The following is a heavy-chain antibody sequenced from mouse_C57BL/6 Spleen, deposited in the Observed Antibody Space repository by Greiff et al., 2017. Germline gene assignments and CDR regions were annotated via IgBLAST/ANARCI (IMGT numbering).Heavy chain of an antibody. J-gene: IGHJ2*01. Sequence: QVQLQQSGPELVKPGASVKLSCKASGYSFTSYCMHWVKQRPGQGLEWIGMIHPNSGSTNYNQKFKSKATLTVDKSSSTAYMQLNSLTSEDSAVYYCARGAIIYYFDYWGQGTTVTVSA. CDR2: IHPNSGST. CDR1: GYSFTSYC. D-gene: IGHD1-1*01. CDR3: ARGAIIYYFDY. V-gene: IGHV1-64*01.